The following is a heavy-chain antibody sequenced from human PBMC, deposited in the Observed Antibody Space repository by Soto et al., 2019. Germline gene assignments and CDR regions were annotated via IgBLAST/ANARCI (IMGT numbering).Heavy chain of an antibody. J-gene: IGHJ3*02. CDR2: ISVSGTGT. V-gene: IGHV3-23*01. Sequence: EVQLLESGGGLVQPGGSLRLSCAASGFTFSNFAMHWVRQSPQKGLEWVSSISVSGTGTYYADSVKGRFTVSRDNSKNTLSLQMNSLGAEDTAVYYCAKLYGGNMARGSFEMWGQGTMVTVSS. D-gene: IGHD3-10*01. CDR1: GFTFSNFA. CDR3: AKLYGGNMARGSFEM.